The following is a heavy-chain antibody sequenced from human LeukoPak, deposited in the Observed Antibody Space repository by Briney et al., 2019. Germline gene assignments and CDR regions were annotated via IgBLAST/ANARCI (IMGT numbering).Heavy chain of an antibody. J-gene: IGHJ6*02. CDR2: IYYSGST. D-gene: IGHD6-19*01. CDR1: GGSISSYY. CDR3: AKAVAGTPYGMDV. Sequence: SETLSLTCSVSGGSISSYYWSWIRQPPGKGLEWIGDIYYSGSTNYNPSLKSRVTISIDTSRNQFSLQLSSVSAADTAVYYCAKAVAGTPYGMDVWGQGTTVTVSS. V-gene: IGHV4-59*08.